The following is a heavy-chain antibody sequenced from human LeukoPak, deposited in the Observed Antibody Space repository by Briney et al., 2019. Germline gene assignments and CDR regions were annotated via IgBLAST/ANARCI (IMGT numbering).Heavy chain of an antibody. J-gene: IGHJ4*02. D-gene: IGHD2-2*01. V-gene: IGHV5-51*01. CDR1: GYSFPSYW. CDR3: ARWIADCRSPSCYQPFDY. Sequence: GESLKISCKGSGYSFPSYWIGWVRQMPGKGLEWMGIIHPGDSDTRYSPSFQGQVTISADKSISTTYLQWSSLKASDTAIYHCARWIADCRSPSCYQPFDYWGQGTLVTVSS. CDR2: IHPGDSDT.